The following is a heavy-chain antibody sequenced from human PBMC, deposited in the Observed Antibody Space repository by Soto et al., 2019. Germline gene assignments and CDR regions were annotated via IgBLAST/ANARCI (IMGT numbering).Heavy chain of an antibody. CDR1: GGAFNSYV. V-gene: IGHV1-69*01. CDR2: VIPIFNTT. J-gene: IGHJ5*02. Sequence: QVQLVQSGAEVKNPGSSVKVSCTTSGGAFNSYVISWVRQAPGQRPEWMGGVIPIFNTTNYAQKFKDRVTITADGSTTTAYMELSGLTSEDTAIYFCAAKRGTDTGVEAGWFDPWGQGTLVTVSS. D-gene: IGHD3-3*01. CDR3: AAKRGTDTGVEAGWFDP.